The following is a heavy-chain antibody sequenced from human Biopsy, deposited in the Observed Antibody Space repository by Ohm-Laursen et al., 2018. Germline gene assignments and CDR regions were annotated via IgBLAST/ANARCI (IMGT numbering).Heavy chain of an antibody. J-gene: IGHJ5*02. CDR2: IFYRGST. V-gene: IGHV4-39*01. CDR1: GGSISNNNYY. D-gene: IGHD3-22*01. CDR3: ARDYDTSGYYYVS. Sequence: GTLSLTCTASGGSISNNNYYWGWIRQPPGKGLEWIGSIFYRGSTHYKPSLKSRVNISVDTSKNQFSLKLNSVTVADTAVYYCARDYDTSGYYYVSWGQGTLVTVSS.